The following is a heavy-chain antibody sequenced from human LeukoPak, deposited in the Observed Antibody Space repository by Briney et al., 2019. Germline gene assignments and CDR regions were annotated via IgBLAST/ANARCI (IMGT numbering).Heavy chain of an antibody. V-gene: IGHV3-7*01. Sequence: QTGGSLRLSCAASGFTFSSYWMSWVRQAPGKGLEWVANIKQDGSEKEYVDSVKGRFTISRDNGKNSLYLQMNSLRAEDMAVYYCARYGSGSPDYWGQGTLVAVSS. CDR2: IKQDGSEK. D-gene: IGHD3-10*01. CDR1: GFTFSSYW. CDR3: ARYGSGSPDY. J-gene: IGHJ4*02.